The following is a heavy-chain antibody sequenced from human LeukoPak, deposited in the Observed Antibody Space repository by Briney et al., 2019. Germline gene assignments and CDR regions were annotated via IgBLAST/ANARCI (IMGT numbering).Heavy chain of an antibody. CDR3: TTTVVLSAGAIDF. V-gene: IGHV3-15*01. CDR2: IKSKSDGGTT. CDR1: GFTFSHAW. Sequence: GGSLRLSCTASGFTFSHAWMNWVRQVPGKGLEWVGRIKSKSDGGTTDYAAPVKGRFTISRDDSKNTLFLQMNSLKTEDTALYYCTTTVVLSAGAIDFWGHGTLVTVSS. D-gene: IGHD2-15*01. J-gene: IGHJ4*01.